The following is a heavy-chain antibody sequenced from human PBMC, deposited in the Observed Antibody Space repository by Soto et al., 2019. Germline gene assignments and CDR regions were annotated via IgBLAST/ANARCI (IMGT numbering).Heavy chain of an antibody. Sequence: ASVKVSCKAPAVTFTSYFMHWVRQAPGHGLEWIGVINPNGGSTKFAQTFQGRVTMTGDTSTSTVYMELRSLRSEDTATYYCARVVYGGASWPHAFDLWGQGTMVTV. CDR1: AVTFTSYF. V-gene: IGHV1-46*01. CDR3: ARVVYGGASWPHAFDL. J-gene: IGHJ3*01. CDR2: INPNGGST. D-gene: IGHD2-8*01.